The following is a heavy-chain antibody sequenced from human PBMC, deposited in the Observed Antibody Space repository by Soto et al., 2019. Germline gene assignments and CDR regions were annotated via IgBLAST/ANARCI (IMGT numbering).Heavy chain of an antibody. CDR2: IYYSGST. Sequence: LETLSLTCTVSGGSSSSYYWSWIRQPPGKGLEWIGYIYYSGSTNYNPSLKSRVTISVDTSKNQFSLKLSSVTAADTAVYYCARHFTGERYYDFWSGSPNHYMDVWGKGTTVTVSS. J-gene: IGHJ6*03. D-gene: IGHD3-3*01. CDR1: GGSSSSYY. V-gene: IGHV4-59*08. CDR3: ARHFTGERYYDFWSGSPNHYMDV.